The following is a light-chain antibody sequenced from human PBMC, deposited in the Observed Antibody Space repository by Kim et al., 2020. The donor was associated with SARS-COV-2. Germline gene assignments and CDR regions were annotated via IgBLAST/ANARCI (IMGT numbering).Light chain of an antibody. CDR2: GKN. CDR1: SLRSYY. Sequence: SSELTQDPAVSVALGQTVRITCQGDSLRSYYASWFQQKPGQAPVLVIYGKNNRPSGIPDRFSGSSSGNTASLTITGAQAEDEADYYCNSRDSSGHPWVFG. J-gene: IGLJ3*02. CDR3: NSRDSSGHPWV. V-gene: IGLV3-19*01.